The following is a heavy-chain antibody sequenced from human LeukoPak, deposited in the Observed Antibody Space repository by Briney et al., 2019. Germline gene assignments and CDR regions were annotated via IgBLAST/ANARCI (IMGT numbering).Heavy chain of an antibody. CDR2: IYHSGST. V-gene: IGHV4-30-2*01. CDR1: GGSISSNIYS. D-gene: IGHD3-10*01. J-gene: IGHJ4*02. Sequence: PSLTLSLTCAVSGGSISSNIYSWSWIRQPPGKGLEWIGYIYHSGSTSYYPSLKSRVTVSVDRSKNQFSLKLSSVTAAGTAVYFCASGSGSYFDYWGQGTLVTVSS. CDR3: ASGSGSYFDY.